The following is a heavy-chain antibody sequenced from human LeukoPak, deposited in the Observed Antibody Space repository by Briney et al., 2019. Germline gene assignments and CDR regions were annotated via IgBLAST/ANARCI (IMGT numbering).Heavy chain of an antibody. D-gene: IGHD6-13*01. J-gene: IGHJ4*02. CDR3: ARGRPQEAGSWYFDY. V-gene: IGHV1-2*02. Sequence: ASVKVSCKASGYTFTGYYMHWVRQAPGQGLEWMGWINPNSGGTNYAQKFQGRVTMTRDTSISTAYMELSRLRSDDTAVYYCARGRPQEAGSWYFDYWGQGTLVTVSS. CDR2: INPNSGGT. CDR1: GYTFTGYY.